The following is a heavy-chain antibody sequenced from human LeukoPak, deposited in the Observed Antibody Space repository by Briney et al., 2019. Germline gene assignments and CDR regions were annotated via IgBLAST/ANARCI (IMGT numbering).Heavy chain of an antibody. Sequence: SETLSLTCAVYGGSFSGYYWSWIRQPPGKGLEWIGEINHSGSTNYNPSLKSRVTISVDTSKNQFSLKLSSVTAADTAVYYCARHRDDFDFDYWGQGTLVTVSS. V-gene: IGHV4-34*01. D-gene: IGHD5-24*01. CDR3: ARHRDDFDFDY. CDR1: GGSFSGYY. J-gene: IGHJ4*02. CDR2: INHSGST.